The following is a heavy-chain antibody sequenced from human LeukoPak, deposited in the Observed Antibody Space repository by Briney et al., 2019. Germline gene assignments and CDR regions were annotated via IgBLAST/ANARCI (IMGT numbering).Heavy chain of an antibody. Sequence: PGGPLTLSCAVSGFTLSNAWMSWVRQAPGKGLEWVGRIKSKTDGGTTDYAEPVKDRFTISRDDSKNTLYLQMNSLKTEDTAVYYCTTDIVVVPAAIVAEGFDYWGQGTLVTVSS. CDR3: TTDIVVVPAAIVAEGFDY. J-gene: IGHJ4*02. V-gene: IGHV3-15*01. D-gene: IGHD2-2*02. CDR1: GFTLSNAW. CDR2: IKSKTDGGTT.